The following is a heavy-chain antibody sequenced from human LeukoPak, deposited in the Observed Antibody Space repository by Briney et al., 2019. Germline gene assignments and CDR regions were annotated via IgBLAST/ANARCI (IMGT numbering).Heavy chain of an antibody. J-gene: IGHJ5*02. CDR3: ARDRKTVVPAAINP. CDR1: GGTFSSYA. D-gene: IGHD2-2*01. CDR2: IIPILGIA. V-gene: IGHV1-69*04. Sequence: AASVKVSCKASGGTFSSYAISWVRQAPGQGLEWMGRIIPILGIANYAQKFQGRVTITADKSTSTAYMELSSLRAEDTAVYYCARDRKTVVPAAINPWGQGTLVTVSS.